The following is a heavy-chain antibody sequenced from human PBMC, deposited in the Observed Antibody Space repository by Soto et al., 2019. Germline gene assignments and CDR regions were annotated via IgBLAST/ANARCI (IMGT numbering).Heavy chain of an antibody. J-gene: IGHJ4*02. Sequence: VQLVESGGGLVKPGGSLRLSCAASGFTFSSYAISWVRQAPGQGLEWMGGIIPIFGTANYAQKFQGRVTITADESTSTAYMELSSLRSEDTAVYYCRSVYDSSGYYFDYWGQGTLVTVSS. CDR1: GFTFSSYA. D-gene: IGHD3-22*01. V-gene: IGHV1-69*01. CDR2: IIPIFGTA. CDR3: RSVYDSSGYYFDY.